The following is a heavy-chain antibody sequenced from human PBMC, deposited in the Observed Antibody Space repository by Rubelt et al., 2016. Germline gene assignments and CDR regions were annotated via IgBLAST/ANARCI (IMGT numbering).Heavy chain of an antibody. CDR1: GVSLSVYS. CDR3: ARVETGMDFDY. CDR2: IYTSGST. V-gene: IGHV4-4*07. D-gene: IGHD2-2*03. J-gene: IGHJ4*02. Sequence: QLQLHESGLGLVKPSATLSLTCTVSGVSLSVYSCTWIRQPAGKGLDWLGRIYTSGSTNYNPSLKSRVTMSVDTSKSQLSLKLSSVTAADTAVYYCARVETGMDFDYWGQGTLVTVSS.